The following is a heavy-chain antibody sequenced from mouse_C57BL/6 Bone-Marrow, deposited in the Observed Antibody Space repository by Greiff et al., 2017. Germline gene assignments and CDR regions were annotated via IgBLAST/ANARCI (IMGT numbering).Heavy chain of an antibody. CDR1: GYTFTSYW. Sequence: QVQLQQPGAELVKPGASVKLSCKASGYTFTSYWMHWVKQRPGQGLEWIGMIHPNSGSTNYNEKFKSQATLTVDKSSSTAYMQLSSLTSEDSAVYYCARRGATEKDYWGQGTTLTVSS. CDR2: IHPNSGST. V-gene: IGHV1-64*01. J-gene: IGHJ2*01. CDR3: ARRGATEKDY. D-gene: IGHD6-1*01.